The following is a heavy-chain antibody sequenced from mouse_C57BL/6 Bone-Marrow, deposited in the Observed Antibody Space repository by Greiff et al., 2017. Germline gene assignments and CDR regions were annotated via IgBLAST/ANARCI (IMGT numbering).Heavy chain of an antibody. V-gene: IGHV5-4*01. Sequence: EVQLVESGGGLVKPGGSLKLSCAASGFTFSSYAMSWVRQTPEKRLEWVATISDGGSYTYYPDNVKGRFTISRDNAKNNLYLQMSHLKAEDTAMYYCARERGPLYAPDYWGQGTTLTVSS. J-gene: IGHJ2*01. CDR2: ISDGGSYT. D-gene: IGHD2-14*01. CDR1: GFTFSSYA. CDR3: ARERGPLYAPDY.